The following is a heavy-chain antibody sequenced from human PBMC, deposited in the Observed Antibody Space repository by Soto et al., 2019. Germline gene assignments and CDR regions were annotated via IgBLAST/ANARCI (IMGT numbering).Heavy chain of an antibody. D-gene: IGHD2-21*01. V-gene: IGHV1-46*01. J-gene: IGHJ4*02. CDR3: ARSLLQGDF. CDR2: INPNGGST. Sequence: QVQLVQSGAEVKKPGASVKVSCKASGYTFIHYYIHWVRQAPGQGREWMAIINPNGGSTNYAQKGRGRVTVTSDTSTTTVSMELNSLGSDDTAVYFCARSLLQGDFWGQGTLVTVSS. CDR1: GYTFIHYY.